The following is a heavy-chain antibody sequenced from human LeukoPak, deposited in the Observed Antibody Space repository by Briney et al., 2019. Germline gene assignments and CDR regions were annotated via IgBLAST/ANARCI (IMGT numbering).Heavy chain of an antibody. V-gene: IGHV1-18*01. CDR2: ISAYNGNT. CDR3: ARAPYYYNDSGSGTRVTGNPDY. J-gene: IGHJ4*02. CDR1: GYTFTSYG. D-gene: IGHD3-10*01. Sequence: ASVKVSCKASGYTFTSYGISWVRQAPGQGLEWMGWISAYNGNTNYAQKLQGRVTMTTDTSTSTAYMELRSLRSDDTAVYYCARAPYYYNDSGSGTRVTGNPDYWGRGTLVTVSS.